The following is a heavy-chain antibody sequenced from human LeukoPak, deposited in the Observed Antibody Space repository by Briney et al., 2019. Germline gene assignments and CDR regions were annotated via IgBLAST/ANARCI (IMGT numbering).Heavy chain of an antibody. J-gene: IGHJ4*02. D-gene: IGHD1-26*01. CDR1: GYTFTAYG. CDR2: ISGYNGYT. CDR3: ARDTTIVGATSGLGY. Sequence: ASVKVSCKPSGYTFTAYGISWVRQAPGQGLEWMGWISGYNGYTNYAQKLQGRVTMTTDTSTNTAYMELRSLRSDDTAVYYCARDTTIVGATSGLGYWGQGTLVNVSS. V-gene: IGHV1-18*01.